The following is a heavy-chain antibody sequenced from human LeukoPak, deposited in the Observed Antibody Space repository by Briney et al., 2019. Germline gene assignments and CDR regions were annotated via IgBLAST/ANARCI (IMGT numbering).Heavy chain of an antibody. CDR2: IKSKLDGGTT. Sequence: PGGSLRLSCAASGFTFSDAWMSWVRQAPGKGLEWVGRIKSKLDGGTTDYAAPVKGRFTISRDDSKNTLYLQMNSLKTEDTAVYYRNTDGDYGDGLRGDYWGQGTLVTVSS. V-gene: IGHV3-15*01. CDR3: NTDGDYGDGLRGDY. D-gene: IGHD4-17*01. J-gene: IGHJ4*02. CDR1: GFTFSDAW.